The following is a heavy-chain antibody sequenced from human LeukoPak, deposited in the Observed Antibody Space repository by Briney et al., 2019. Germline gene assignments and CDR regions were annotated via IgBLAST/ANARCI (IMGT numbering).Heavy chain of an antibody. V-gene: IGHV4-38-2*02. D-gene: IGHD5-24*01. CDR1: GYSISSGYH. CDR3: ARARREMVDY. J-gene: IGHJ4*02. Sequence: SETLSLTCTVSGYSISSGYHWGWIRQPPGKGLEWIGSIYHSGSTYYNPSLKGRVTISVDTSKNQFSLKLSSVTAADTAVYYCARARREMVDYWGQGTLVTVSS. CDR2: IYHSGST.